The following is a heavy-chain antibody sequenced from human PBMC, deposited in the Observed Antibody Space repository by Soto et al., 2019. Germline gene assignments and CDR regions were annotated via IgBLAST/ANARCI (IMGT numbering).Heavy chain of an antibody. V-gene: IGHV1-69*13. CDR1: GGTFSSYA. J-gene: IGHJ6*02. D-gene: IGHD2-15*01. CDR3: AEGRGCSGGSCHSTYYYGMDV. Sequence: SVKVSCKASGGTFSSYAISWVRQAPGQGLEWMGGIIPIFGTANYAQKFQGRVTITADESTSTAYMELSSLRSEDTAVYYCAEGRGCSGGSCHSTYYYGMDVWGQGTTVTVSS. CDR2: IIPIFGTA.